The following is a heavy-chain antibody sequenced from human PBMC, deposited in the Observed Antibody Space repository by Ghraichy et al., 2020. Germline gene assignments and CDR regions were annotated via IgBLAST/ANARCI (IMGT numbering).Heavy chain of an antibody. J-gene: IGHJ5*02. V-gene: IGHV1-24*01. CDR2: FDPKAGKT. Sequence: ASVKVSCKVSGYTLIELYMHWVRQAPGKGLEWMGGFDPKAGKTIYAQKFQGRVTMTEDTSTDTAYMELSSLRSEDTAVYFCATLFWTTANWCDPWGQGTLVTVSS. CDR1: GYTLIELY. CDR3: ATLFWTTANWCDP. D-gene: IGHD3/OR15-3a*01.